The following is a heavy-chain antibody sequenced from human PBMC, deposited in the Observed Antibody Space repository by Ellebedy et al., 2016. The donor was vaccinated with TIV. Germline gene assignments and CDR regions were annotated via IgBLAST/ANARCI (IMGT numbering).Heavy chain of an antibody. D-gene: IGHD5-18*01. J-gene: IGHJ4*02. CDR1: GFTFSSYA. CDR2: ISHTGSRT. Sequence: GESLKISCAASGFTFSSYAMSWVRQAPGKGLEWVSTISHTGSRTYYADSVEGRFTISRDNSKKTLYLQMNRLRTEDTAVYYCAKDRTSGDGYWVFDQWGQGTLVTVSS. CDR3: AKDRTSGDGYWVFDQ. V-gene: IGHV3-23*01.